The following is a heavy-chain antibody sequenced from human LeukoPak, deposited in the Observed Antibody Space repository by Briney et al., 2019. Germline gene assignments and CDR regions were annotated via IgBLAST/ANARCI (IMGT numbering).Heavy chain of an antibody. CDR2: ISSGSSYI. D-gene: IGHD2-2*01. CDR3: AREPPTN. V-gene: IGHV3-21*01. Sequence: GGSLRLSCAVSGFTFSSYSMNWVRQAPGKGLEWVSSISSGSSYIYYADSVKGRFTISRDSAKNSLYLQMNNLRAEDTAVYYCAREPPTNWGQGTLVTVSS. J-gene: IGHJ4*02. CDR1: GFTFSSYS.